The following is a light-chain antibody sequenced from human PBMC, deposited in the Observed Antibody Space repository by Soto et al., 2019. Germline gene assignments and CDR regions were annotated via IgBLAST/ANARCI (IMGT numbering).Light chain of an antibody. CDR3: SSYTSSSTPGV. V-gene: IGLV2-14*01. CDR2: DVS. CDR1: NNDVGGYNY. Sequence: SVLTQPASVSGAPGQSVTLSCTRTNNDVGGYNYVSWYQQHPGKAPKLMIYDVSNRPSGVSNRFSGSKSGNTASLTISGLQAEDEADYYCSSYTSSSTPGVFGTGTKVTVL. J-gene: IGLJ1*01.